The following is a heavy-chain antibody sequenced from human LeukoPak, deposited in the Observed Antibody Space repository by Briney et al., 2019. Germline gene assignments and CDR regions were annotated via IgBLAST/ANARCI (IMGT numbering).Heavy chain of an antibody. D-gene: IGHD4-17*01. CDR2: ISSSSTYI. J-gene: IGHJ4*02. V-gene: IGHV3-21*01. Sequence: GGSLRLSCVASGFTFSRYSMNWVRQAPGKGLEWVSSISSSSTYIDYADSVKGRFTISRHNARNSLYLQMNSLRAEDTAVYYCARVYGDYALDFWGQGTLVTVSS. CDR1: GFTFSRYS. CDR3: ARVYGDYALDF.